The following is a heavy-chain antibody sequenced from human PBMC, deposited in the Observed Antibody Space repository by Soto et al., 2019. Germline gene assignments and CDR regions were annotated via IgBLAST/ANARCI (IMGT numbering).Heavy chain of an antibody. CDR1: GGTFSSYA. CDR3: ARDRTYCSSTSCYKRWFDP. CDR2: IIPIFGTA. J-gene: IGHJ5*02. Sequence: SVKVSCKASGGTFSSYAISWVRKAPGQGLEWMGGIIPIFGTANYAQKFQCRVTITADKSTSTAYMELSSLRSEDTAVYYCARDRTYCSSTSCYKRWFDPWGQGTLVTVSS. D-gene: IGHD2-2*02. V-gene: IGHV1-69*06.